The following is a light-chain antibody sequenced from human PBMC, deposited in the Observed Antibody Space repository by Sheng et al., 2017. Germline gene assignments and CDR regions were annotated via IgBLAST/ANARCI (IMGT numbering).Light chain of an antibody. CDR3: QQANSFPFT. J-gene: IGKJ3*01. Sequence: DIQITQSPSSVSASVGDRVTITCRASQGISSWLAWYQRKPGKAPKLLIYAASSLQSGVPSRFSGSGSGTDFTLTISSLQPEDFATYYCQQANSFPFTFGPGTKVDIK. CDR2: AAS. V-gene: IGKV1-12*01. CDR1: QGISSW.